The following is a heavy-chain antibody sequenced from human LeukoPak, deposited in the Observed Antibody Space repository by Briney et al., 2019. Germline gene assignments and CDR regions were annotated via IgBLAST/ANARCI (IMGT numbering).Heavy chain of an antibody. J-gene: IGHJ4*02. V-gene: IGHV1-46*01. CDR2: INPSGCST. Sequence: ASVKVSCKASGYTFTSYYMHWVRQAPGQGLAWMGIINPSGCSTSYAQKFQGRVTMTRDTSTSTVYIGLSSLRSEDTAVHYCARAKLPYCSGGSCYSVAFDYWGQGTLVTVSS. D-gene: IGHD2-15*01. CDR1: GYTFTSYY. CDR3: ARAKLPYCSGGSCYSVAFDY.